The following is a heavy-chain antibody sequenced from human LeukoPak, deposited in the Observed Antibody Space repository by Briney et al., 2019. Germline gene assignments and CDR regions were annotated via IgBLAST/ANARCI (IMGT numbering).Heavy chain of an antibody. Sequence: GGSLRLSCAASGFTFSSYAMSWVRQAPGKGLEWVSTISGSGTYYADSVKGRFTISRDNSKNTLFLQMNSLRAEDTAVYFCAKVYDSSGYASRHFDLWGRGTLVTVSS. V-gene: IGHV3-23*01. D-gene: IGHD3-22*01. J-gene: IGHJ2*01. CDR1: GFTFSSYA. CDR3: AKVYDSSGYASRHFDL. CDR2: ISGSGT.